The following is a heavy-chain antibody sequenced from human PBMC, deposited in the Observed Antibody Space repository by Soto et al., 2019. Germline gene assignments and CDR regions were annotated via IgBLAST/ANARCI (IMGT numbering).Heavy chain of an antibody. Sequence: ASVKVSCKASGYTFPSSDINWVRQATGQGLEWMGWMNPNSGNTGYAQKFQGRVTMTRNTSISTAYMELSSLRSEDTAVYYCARAGDSGYDYGEGGYYGMDVWGQGTTVTVS. J-gene: IGHJ6*02. CDR1: GYTFPSSD. CDR3: ARAGDSGYDYGEGGYYGMDV. V-gene: IGHV1-8*01. CDR2: MNPNSGNT. D-gene: IGHD5-12*01.